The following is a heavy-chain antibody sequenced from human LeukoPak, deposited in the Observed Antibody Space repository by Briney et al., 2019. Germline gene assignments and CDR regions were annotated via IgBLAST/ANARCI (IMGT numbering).Heavy chain of an antibody. V-gene: IGHV3-11*01. D-gene: IGHD3-22*01. CDR1: GFTFSSYA. CDR2: ISSSGSTI. J-gene: IGHJ4*02. Sequence: KPGGSLRLSCAASGFTFSSYAMSWIRQAPGKGLEWVSYISSSGSTIYYADSVKGRFTISRDNAKNSLYLQMNSLRAEDTAVYYCARVGDSSGYYYYFDYWGQGTLVTVSS. CDR3: ARVGDSSGYYYYFDY.